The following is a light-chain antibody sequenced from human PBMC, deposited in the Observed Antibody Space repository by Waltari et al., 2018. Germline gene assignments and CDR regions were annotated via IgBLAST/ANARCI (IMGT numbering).Light chain of an antibody. V-gene: IGKV2-30*02. J-gene: IGKJ1*01. CDR2: NVF. CDR3: MQATQWPLT. Sequence: QSLVHRDGKTYLNWFQQRPGQSPRRLIYNVFNLDSGVPDRFSGSGSGTDFTLKISRVEAEDVGTYYCMQATQWPLTFGQGTKVEIK. CDR1: QSLVHRDGKTY.